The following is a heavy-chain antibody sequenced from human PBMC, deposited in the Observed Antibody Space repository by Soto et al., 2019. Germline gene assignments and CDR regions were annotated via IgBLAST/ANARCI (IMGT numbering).Heavy chain of an antibody. CDR3: AREHSPLRCLDL. CDR2: IWYDGSNK. J-gene: IGHJ5*02. D-gene: IGHD3-3*01. CDR1: GFTFSSYA. Sequence: GSLRLSCATSGFTFSSYAMHWVRQAPGKGLEWVAVIWYDGSNKYYIDSVKGRFTISRDNSKKTLYLQMNSLRAEDTAVYYCAREHSPLRCLDLWGQGTLVTVSS. V-gene: IGHV3-33*01.